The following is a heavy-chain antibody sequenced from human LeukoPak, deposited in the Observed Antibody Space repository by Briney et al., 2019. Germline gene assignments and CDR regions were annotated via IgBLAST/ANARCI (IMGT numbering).Heavy chain of an antibody. Sequence: GASVKVSCKASGYTFTGYYMHWVRQAPGQGLEWMGWINPNSGGTNYAQKFQGRVTMTRDTSISTAYMELSRLRSDDTAVYYCASSPTQFIAVAGTWINYFDYWGQGTLVTVSS. D-gene: IGHD6-19*01. CDR1: GYTFTGYY. J-gene: IGHJ4*02. CDR3: ASSPTQFIAVAGTWINYFDY. CDR2: INPNSGGT. V-gene: IGHV1-2*02.